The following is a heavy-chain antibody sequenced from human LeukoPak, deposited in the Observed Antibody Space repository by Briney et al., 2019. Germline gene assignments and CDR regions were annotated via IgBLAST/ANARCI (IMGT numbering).Heavy chain of an antibody. Sequence: GGSLRLSCAASGFTVSSNYMSWVRQAPGKGLEWVSVIYSGGSTYYADSVKGRFTISRDNPKNTLYLQVNSLRAEDTAVYYCARDRGYSYGHDAFDIWGQGTMVTVSS. J-gene: IGHJ3*02. D-gene: IGHD5-18*01. V-gene: IGHV3-53*01. CDR3: ARDRGYSYGHDAFDI. CDR2: IYSGGST. CDR1: GFTVSSNY.